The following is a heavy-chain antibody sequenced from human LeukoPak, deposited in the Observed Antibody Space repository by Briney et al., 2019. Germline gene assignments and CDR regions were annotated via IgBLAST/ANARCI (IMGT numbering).Heavy chain of an antibody. CDR1: GYTFTSYA. Sequence: VASVKVSCKASGYTFTSYAMHWVRQAPGQRLEWMGWINAGNGNTKYSQKFQGRVTITRDTSASTAYMELSSLRSEDTAVYYCARDLGYCSSTSCYTGGDYWGQGTLVTVSS. J-gene: IGHJ4*02. V-gene: IGHV1-3*01. CDR3: ARDLGYCSSTSCYTGGDY. D-gene: IGHD2-2*02. CDR2: INAGNGNT.